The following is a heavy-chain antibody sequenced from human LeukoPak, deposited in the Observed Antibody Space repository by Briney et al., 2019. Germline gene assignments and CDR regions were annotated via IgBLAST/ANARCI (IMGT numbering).Heavy chain of an antibody. CDR3: AKGSYYDSSGSFYFDY. CDR2: IWYDGSNK. J-gene: IGHJ4*02. CDR1: GFTFSSYG. Sequence: QPGRSLRLSCAASGFTFSSYGMHWVRQAPGKGLEWVAVIWYDGSNKYYADSVKGRFTISRDNSKNTLYVQVNSLGTEDTAAYYCAKGSYYDSSGSFYFDYWGQGTLVTVSS. V-gene: IGHV3-33*06. D-gene: IGHD3-22*01.